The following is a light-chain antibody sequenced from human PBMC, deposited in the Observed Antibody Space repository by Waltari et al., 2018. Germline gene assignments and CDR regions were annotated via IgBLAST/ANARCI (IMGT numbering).Light chain of an antibody. CDR2: AAS. J-gene: IGKJ5*01. CDR3: QQYYSYPLT. V-gene: IGKV1-8*01. Sequence: AIRMTPSPSSFSASTGDRVNITRRASQGISSYLAWYQQKPGQAPKLLIYAASTLQSWVPSRFSGSGSGTDFTLTISCLQSEDFATYCCQQYYSYPLTFGQGTRLEIK. CDR1: QGISSY.